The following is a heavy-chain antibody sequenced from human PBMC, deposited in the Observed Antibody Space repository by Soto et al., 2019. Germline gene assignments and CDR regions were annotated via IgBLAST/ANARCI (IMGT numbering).Heavy chain of an antibody. CDR3: ARGDSSSGRDP. CDR1: GYTFTNYG. V-gene: IGHV1-18*01. Sequence: QVQVVQSGTEVKKPGASVKVSCKASGYTFTNYGISWVRQAPGQGLEWMGWISAYNGNTNYAQIFQGRVTLTTDTSTTTAYMELRSLRSDATAVYYCARGDSSSGRDPWGQGTLVPVSS. CDR2: ISAYNGNT. J-gene: IGHJ5*02. D-gene: IGHD6-6*01.